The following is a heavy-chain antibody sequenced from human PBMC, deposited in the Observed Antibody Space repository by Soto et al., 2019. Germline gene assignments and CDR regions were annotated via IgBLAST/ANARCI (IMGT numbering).Heavy chain of an antibody. CDR2: INHSGST. Sequence: SETLSLTCAVYGGSFSGYYWSWIRQPPGKGLEWIGEINHSGSTNYNPSLKSRVTISVDTSKNQFSLKLSSVTAADTAVYYCASNIAAADYGMDVWGQGTTVTVYS. CDR3: ASNIAAADYGMDV. D-gene: IGHD6-13*01. V-gene: IGHV4-34*01. J-gene: IGHJ6*02. CDR1: GGSFSGYY.